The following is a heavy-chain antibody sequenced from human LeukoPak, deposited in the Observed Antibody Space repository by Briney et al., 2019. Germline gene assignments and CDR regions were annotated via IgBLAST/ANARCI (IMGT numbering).Heavy chain of an antibody. CDR1: GFTFSSYS. D-gene: IGHD3-3*01. Sequence: GGSLRLSCAASGFTFSSYSMNWVRHAPGKELVWVSYISGSSTTIYYADSVKGRFTISRDNAKNSLYLQMNSLRAEDTAVYYCARDMGYDFWSGYLYYYYYMDVWGKGTTVTVSS. CDR3: ARDMGYDFWSGYLYYYYYMDV. J-gene: IGHJ6*03. CDR2: ISGSSTTI. V-gene: IGHV3-48*04.